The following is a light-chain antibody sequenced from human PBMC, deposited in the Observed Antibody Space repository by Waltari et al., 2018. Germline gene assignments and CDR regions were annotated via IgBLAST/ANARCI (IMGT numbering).Light chain of an antibody. CDR3: CSYAGSDTFEVI. CDR2: EAY. Sequence: QSALTQPASVSGSLGQSSTISCTGTTGDVGTYNLFSWYQHRPGKAPKLMVYEAYQRPSGVSSRFSGSKSGNTASLTISGLQAEDEADYYCCSYAGSDTFEVIFGGGTKVTVL. V-gene: IGLV2-23*02. CDR1: TGDVGTYNL. J-gene: IGLJ2*01.